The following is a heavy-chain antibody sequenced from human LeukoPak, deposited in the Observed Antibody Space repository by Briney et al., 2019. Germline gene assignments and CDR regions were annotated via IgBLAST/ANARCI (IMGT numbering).Heavy chain of an antibody. D-gene: IGHD6-19*01. CDR1: GYTFTTYG. V-gene: IGHV1-18*04. CDR3: ARGIAVTREFDQ. Sequence: ASVKVSCKASGYTFTTYGINWVRQAPGQGLEWMGWISENKGNTNHAQRFQGRVTMATDTSTNTAYMELRSLRSDDTAVYYCARGIAVTREFDQWGQGTLVSVSS. J-gene: IGHJ4*02. CDR2: ISENKGNT.